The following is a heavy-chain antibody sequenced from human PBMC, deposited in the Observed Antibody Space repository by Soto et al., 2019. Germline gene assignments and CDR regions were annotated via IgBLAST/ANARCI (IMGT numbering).Heavy chain of an antibody. CDR1: GGSISSSSSY. CDR3: ARDKYNSDWYDSDY. Sequence: QLQLQESGPGLVKPSETLSLTCTVSGGSISSSSSYWGWIRQPPGKGLEWIGSIYHSGSTYQNPSRKSRVTISVDTSKNQFSLKLSSVTAADTAVYYCARDKYNSDWYDSDYWGQGTLVTVSS. J-gene: IGHJ4*02. V-gene: IGHV4-39*02. D-gene: IGHD6-19*01. CDR2: IYHSGST.